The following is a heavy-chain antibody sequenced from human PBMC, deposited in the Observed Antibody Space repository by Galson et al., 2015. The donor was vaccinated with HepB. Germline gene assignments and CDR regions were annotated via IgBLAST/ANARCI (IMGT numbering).Heavy chain of an antibody. J-gene: IGHJ6*03. CDR1: GFTFSTYA. CDR3: AKDRSYYYHYYMDV. V-gene: IGHV3-23*01. CDR2: IGYSGNSI. D-gene: IGHD6-13*01. Sequence: SLRLSCAGSGFTFSTYAMNWVRQAPGKGLEWVSVIGYSGNSIYYADSVKGRFTISRDNSKNTLYLQMDSLRAEDTAVYYCAKDRSYYYHYYMDVWGKGTTVTVSS.